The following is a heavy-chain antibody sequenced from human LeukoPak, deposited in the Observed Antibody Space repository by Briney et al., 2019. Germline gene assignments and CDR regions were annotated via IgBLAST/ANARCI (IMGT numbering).Heavy chain of an antibody. V-gene: IGHV3-23*01. J-gene: IGHJ4*02. D-gene: IGHD6-13*01. CDR3: AKPGRTAAGLFDS. Sequence: GGSLRLSCAASGFTFKNYALSWVRQAPGKGLEWVSGFSVYGRDTYYADFVKGRFTIARDIAKNTLYLQMNSLRAEDTATYYCAKPGRTAAGLFDSWGQGTLVTVSS. CDR2: FSVYGRDT. CDR1: GFTFKNYA.